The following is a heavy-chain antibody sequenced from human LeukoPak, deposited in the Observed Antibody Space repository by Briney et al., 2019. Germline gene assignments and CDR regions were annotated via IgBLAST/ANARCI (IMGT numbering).Heavy chain of an antibody. D-gene: IGHD3-10*01. CDR2: FDPEDGET. CDR3: ATPLMVRGPIDY. CDR1: GYTFTGYY. V-gene: IGHV1-24*01. J-gene: IGHJ4*02. Sequence: ASVKVSCKASGYTFTGYYMHWVRQAPGQGLEWMGGFDPEDGETIYAQKFQGRVTMTEDTSTDTAYMELSSLRSEDTAVYYCATPLMVRGPIDYWGQGTLVTVSS.